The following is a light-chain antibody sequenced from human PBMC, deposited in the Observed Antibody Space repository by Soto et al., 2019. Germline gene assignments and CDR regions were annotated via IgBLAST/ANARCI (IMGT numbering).Light chain of an antibody. CDR2: DAS. V-gene: IGKV1-5*01. CDR1: QSISSW. Sequence: IQLNQSPSTLSANAGDRVNIAFRASQSISSWLAWYQHKPGKAPKLLIYDASNLDSGVPSRFSGSGSGTEFSLTISNLQPDDCATYYCQQYENYWTFGQGTKVDIK. CDR3: QQYENYWT. J-gene: IGKJ1*01.